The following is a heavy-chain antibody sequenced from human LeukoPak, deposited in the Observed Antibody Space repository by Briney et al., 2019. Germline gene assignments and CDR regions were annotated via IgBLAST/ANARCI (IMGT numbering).Heavy chain of an antibody. V-gene: IGHV3-7*01. CDR3: GRRVV. CDR1: GLPFITFW. Sequence: GGSLGLPGEASGLPFITFWWSWFGQAPGKGLEWVANINQDGSEENYVDSVKGRFTISRDNAKKSLYLQMNSLRVEDTAVYFCGRRVVGGQGTLVTVSS. CDR2: INQDGSEE. J-gene: IGHJ4*02. D-gene: IGHD2-15*01.